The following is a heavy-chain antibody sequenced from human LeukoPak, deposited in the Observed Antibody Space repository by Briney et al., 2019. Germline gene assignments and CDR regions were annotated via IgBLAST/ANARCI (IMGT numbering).Heavy chain of an antibody. CDR2: IYNGRNT. Sequence: SETLSLTCSASGASTSDKYWSWIRQSPGRTLEWIGHIYNGRNTKYNPSLTSRVTISVDTSKNQFSLSPTSVTAADTAMYYCAQTTGWPGFDFWGPGALVTVSS. CDR3: AQTTGWPGFDF. D-gene: IGHD6-19*01. J-gene: IGHJ4*02. CDR1: GASTSDKY. V-gene: IGHV4-59*08.